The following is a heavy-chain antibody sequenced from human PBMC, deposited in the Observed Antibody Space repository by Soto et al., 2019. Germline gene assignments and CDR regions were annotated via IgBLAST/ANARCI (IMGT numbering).Heavy chain of an antibody. CDR1: GFTFSSYS. Sequence: SGGSLRLSCAASGFTFSSYSMNWVRQAPGKGLEWVSSISSSSSYIYYADSVKGRFTISRDNAKNSLYLQMNSLRAEDTAVYYCARDRKESYYYYGMDVWGQGTTVTVSS. V-gene: IGHV3-21*01. CDR2: ISSSSSYI. J-gene: IGHJ6*02. CDR3: ARDRKESYYYYGMDV.